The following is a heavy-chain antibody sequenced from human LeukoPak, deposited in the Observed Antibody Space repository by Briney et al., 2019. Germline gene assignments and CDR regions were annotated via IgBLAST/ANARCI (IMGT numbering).Heavy chain of an antibody. Sequence: GGSLRLSCAASGFTFSSYGMSWVRQAPGKGLEWVGRIKAKAHGGTIEYAAPVKGKFTISRDDSKNTLYLQMNSLKTEDTAVYYCTTDGVGVEGATYDNWGQGTLVSVSS. J-gene: IGHJ4*02. D-gene: IGHD1-26*01. CDR2: IKAKAHGGTI. CDR1: GFTFSSYG. V-gene: IGHV3-15*01. CDR3: TTDGVGVEGATYDN.